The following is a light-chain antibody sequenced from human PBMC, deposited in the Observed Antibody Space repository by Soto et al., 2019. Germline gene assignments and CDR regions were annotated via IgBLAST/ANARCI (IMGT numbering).Light chain of an antibody. V-gene: IGLV2-11*01. CDR1: SSDVGGYNY. CDR2: DVN. J-gene: IGLJ3*02. Sequence: QSALTQPRSVSGSPGQSVTISCTGTSSDVGGYNYVSWYQQHPGKAPKVMIYDVNKRPSGVPDRFSGSKSGNTASLTISGLQAEDEADYHCCSYAGDYTVWLFGGGTKLTVL. CDR3: CSYAGDYTVWL.